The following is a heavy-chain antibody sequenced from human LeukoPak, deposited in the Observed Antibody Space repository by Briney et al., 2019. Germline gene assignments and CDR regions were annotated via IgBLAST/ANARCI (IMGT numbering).Heavy chain of an antibody. CDR1: GYTFTNYT. Sequence: GASVKVSCKASGYTFTNYTLNWVRQAPGQGLEWMGWIDTNTGNPTYAQGFIGRFVFSLDTSVTTAYLQISSLKAEDTAVYYCTHRDRIAVPGIDYWGQGTLVTVSS. V-gene: IGHV7-4-1*02. CDR2: IDTNTGNP. J-gene: IGHJ4*02. D-gene: IGHD6-19*01. CDR3: THRDRIAVPGIDY.